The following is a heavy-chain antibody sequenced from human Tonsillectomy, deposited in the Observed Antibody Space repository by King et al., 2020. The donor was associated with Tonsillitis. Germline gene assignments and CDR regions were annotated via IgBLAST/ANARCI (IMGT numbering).Heavy chain of an antibody. CDR2: INPNSGGT. V-gene: IGHV1-2*02. CDR3: ARVNEYYYDSSDYPIDY. Sequence: QLVQSGAEVKKPGASVKVSCKASGYTFTGYYIHWVRQAPGQGLEWMGWINPNSGGTNYAQKFQGRVTMTRDTSISTAYMELSWLRSDDTAVYHCARVNEYYYDSSDYPIDYWGQGTLVTVSS. J-gene: IGHJ4*02. CDR1: GYTFTGYY. D-gene: IGHD3-22*01.